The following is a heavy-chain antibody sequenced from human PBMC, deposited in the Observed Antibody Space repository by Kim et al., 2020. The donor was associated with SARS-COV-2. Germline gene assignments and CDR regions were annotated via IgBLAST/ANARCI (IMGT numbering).Heavy chain of an antibody. CDR3: AKDRNYIVVVPAASPIYFDY. Sequence: GGSLRLSCAASGFTFSSYGMHWVRQAPGKGLEWVAVISYDGSNKYYADSVKGRFTISRDNSKNTLYLQMNSLRAEDTAVYYCAKDRNYIVVVPAASPIYFDYWDQGTLVTVSS. CDR1: GFTFSSYG. V-gene: IGHV3-30*18. D-gene: IGHD2-2*01. J-gene: IGHJ4*02. CDR2: ISYDGSNK.